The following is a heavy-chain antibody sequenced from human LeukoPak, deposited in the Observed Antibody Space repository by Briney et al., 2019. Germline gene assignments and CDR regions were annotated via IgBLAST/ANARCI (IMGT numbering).Heavy chain of an antibody. D-gene: IGHD1-1*01. CDR3: ARSSHNNYWYFDY. CDR2: SDWNGGIP. V-gene: IGHV3-20*04. J-gene: IGHJ4*02. Sequence: GGSLRLSCAASGFIFDDYGMSWVRQAPGKGREWVSGSDWNGGIPGYAASVKGRFNISRDKAKNSVYLQMNSLRAEDTALYYCARSSHNNYWYFDYWGQGTLVTVSS. CDR1: GFIFDDYG.